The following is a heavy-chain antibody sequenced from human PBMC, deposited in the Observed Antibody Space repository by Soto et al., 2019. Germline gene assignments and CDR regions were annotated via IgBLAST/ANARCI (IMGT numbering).Heavy chain of an antibody. CDR1: GGSISNYY. CDR2: IYDSGST. D-gene: IGHD6-6*01. J-gene: IGHJ4*02. Sequence: SETLSLTCTVSGGSISNYYWSWVRQPPGKGLEWIGYIYDSGSTNYNPSLKSRVTISVDKSKNQFSLKLSSVTAADTAVYYCAVQEQLPTYWGQGTLVTVSS. CDR3: AVQEQLPTY. V-gene: IGHV4-59*12.